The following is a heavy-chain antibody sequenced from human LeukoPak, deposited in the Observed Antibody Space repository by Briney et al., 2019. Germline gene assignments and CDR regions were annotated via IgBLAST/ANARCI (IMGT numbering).Heavy chain of an antibody. CDR2: IYYSGST. V-gene: IGHV4-59*01. J-gene: IGHJ4*02. D-gene: IGHD3-3*01. Sequence: SETLSLTCTVSGGSTSSYYWSWIRQPPGKGLEWIGYIYYSGSTNYNPSLKSRVTISVDTSKNQFSLKLSSVTAADTAVYYCARVRDYDFWSGYSYYFDYWGQGTLVTVSS. CDR3: ARVRDYDFWSGYSYYFDY. CDR1: GGSTSSYY.